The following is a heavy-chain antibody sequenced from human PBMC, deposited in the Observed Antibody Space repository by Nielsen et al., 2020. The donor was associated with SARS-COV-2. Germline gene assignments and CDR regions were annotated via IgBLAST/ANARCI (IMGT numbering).Heavy chain of an antibody. V-gene: IGHV1-2*06. CDR1: GYTFTGYY. CDR3: ARDLDGYDFWSGYYTEGYFDY. D-gene: IGHD3-3*01. Sequence: ASVKVSCKASGYTFTGYYMHWVRQAPGQGLEWMGRINPNSGGTNYAQKFQGRVTMTRDTSISTAYMELSSLRSEDTAVYYCARDLDGYDFWSGYYTEGYFDYWGQGTLVTVSS. CDR2: INPNSGGT. J-gene: IGHJ4*02.